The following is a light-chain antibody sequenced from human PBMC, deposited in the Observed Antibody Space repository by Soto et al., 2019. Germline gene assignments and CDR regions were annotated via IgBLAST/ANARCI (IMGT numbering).Light chain of an antibody. V-gene: IGLV2-14*01. Sequence: ALTQPASVSGSPGQSITISCTGTSSDVGGYNYVSWYQQHPGKAPKLMIYDVSNRPSGVSNRFSGSKSGNTASLTISGLQAEDEADYYCSSYTSSSTLFFGPGTKVTVL. CDR1: SSDVGGYNY. J-gene: IGLJ1*01. CDR3: SSYTSSSTLF. CDR2: DVS.